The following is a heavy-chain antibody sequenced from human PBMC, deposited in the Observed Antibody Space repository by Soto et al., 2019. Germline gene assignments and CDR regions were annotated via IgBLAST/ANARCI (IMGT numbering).Heavy chain of an antibody. D-gene: IGHD6-19*01. V-gene: IGHV3-23*01. CDR3: AKVAPSGWYGKSGRAYFDY. Sequence: PGGSLRLSCAASGFTFSSYAMSLVRQAPGKGLEWVSAISGSGGSTYYADSVKGRFTISRDNSKNTLYLQMNSLRAEDTAVYYCAKVAPSGWYGKSGRAYFDYWGQGTMVTVSS. CDR2: ISGSGGST. J-gene: IGHJ4*02. CDR1: GFTFSSYA.